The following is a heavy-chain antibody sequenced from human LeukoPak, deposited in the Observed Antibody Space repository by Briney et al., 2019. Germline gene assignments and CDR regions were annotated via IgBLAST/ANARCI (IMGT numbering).Heavy chain of an antibody. CDR2: INHSGST. Sequence: SETLSPTCAVYGGSFSGYYCSWSRQPPGKGLEWIGEINHSGSTNYNPSLKSRVTISVDTSKNQFSLKLSSVTAADTAVYYCARRVSRWYYMDVWGKGTTVTISS. V-gene: IGHV4-34*01. CDR1: GGSFSGYY. D-gene: IGHD4-23*01. CDR3: ARRVSRWYYMDV. J-gene: IGHJ6*03.